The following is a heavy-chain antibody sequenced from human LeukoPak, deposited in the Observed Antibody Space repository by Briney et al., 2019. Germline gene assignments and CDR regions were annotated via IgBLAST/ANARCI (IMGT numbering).Heavy chain of an antibody. CDR3: ARGPEWELPNDYYFDF. CDR1: GGSISSYY. CDR2: IYTSGST. Sequence: SETLSLTCTVSGGSISSYYWSWSRQPAGKGLEWIGRIYTSGSTHYNPSLKSRVTISVHTSKNQFSLKLTSVTAADTAVYYCARGPEWELPNDYYFDFWGQGTLVTVSS. J-gene: IGHJ4*02. D-gene: IGHD1-26*01. V-gene: IGHV4-4*07.